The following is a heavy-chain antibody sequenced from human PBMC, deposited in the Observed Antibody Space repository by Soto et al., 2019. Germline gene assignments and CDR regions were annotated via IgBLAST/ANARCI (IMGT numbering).Heavy chain of an antibody. CDR1: GFTFNSYG. J-gene: IGHJ4*02. CDR3: ARDLYYGSGSYKFDY. CDR2: ISYDGSNK. D-gene: IGHD3-10*01. Sequence: PGGSLRLSCAASGFTFNSYGMHWVRQDPGKGLEWVAVISYDGSNKYYTDSVKGRFTISRDNAKNSLYLQMNSLRAEDTAVYYCARDLYYGSGSYKFDYWGQGTLVTVSS. V-gene: IGHV3-30*03.